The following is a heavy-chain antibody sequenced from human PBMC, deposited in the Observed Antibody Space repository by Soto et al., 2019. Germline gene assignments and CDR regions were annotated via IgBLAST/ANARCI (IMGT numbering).Heavy chain of an antibody. CDR3: ARDASCGNIKCYRAFAV. J-gene: IGHJ3*01. CDR1: GFTFSDYA. V-gene: IGHV3-64*01. D-gene: IGHD2-21*01. Sequence: GGSLRLSCAASGFTFSDYAMYWVRQAPGKGLQYVSAISSNGGSTYYANSVKGRFTVSRDNSKNILYLQLGSLSSEDMGVYYCARDASCGNIKCYRAFAVWGQGTVVTVSS. CDR2: ISSNGGST.